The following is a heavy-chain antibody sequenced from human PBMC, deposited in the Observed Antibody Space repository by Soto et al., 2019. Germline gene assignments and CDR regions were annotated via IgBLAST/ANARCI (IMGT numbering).Heavy chain of an antibody. CDR1: GFTFSDYY. V-gene: IGHV3-11*01. CDR2: ISSSGSDI. D-gene: IGHD1-26*01. Sequence: QVHLVESGGGLVKPGGSLRLSCAASGFTFSDYYMIWLRQAPGKGLEWVSYISSSGSDIYIADCVRGRFTISRDNAKNLLYLQMSSLRAGDTAVYYCAREGWELGHDAFDVWGQGTMVTVS. CDR3: AREGWELGHDAFDV. J-gene: IGHJ3*01.